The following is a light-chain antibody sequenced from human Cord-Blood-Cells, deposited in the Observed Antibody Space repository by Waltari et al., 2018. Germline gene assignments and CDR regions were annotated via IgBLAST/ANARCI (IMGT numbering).Light chain of an antibody. CDR3: QQLNSYLT. Sequence: IQLTQSPSSLSASVGDRVTITCRASQGISSYLAWYQQKPGKAPKLLIYAASTLQSGVPSRFSGSGSGTDFTLTISSLQPEDFVTYYCQQLNSYLTFGRGTKVEIK. J-gene: IGKJ4*01. CDR2: AAS. V-gene: IGKV1-9*01. CDR1: QGISSY.